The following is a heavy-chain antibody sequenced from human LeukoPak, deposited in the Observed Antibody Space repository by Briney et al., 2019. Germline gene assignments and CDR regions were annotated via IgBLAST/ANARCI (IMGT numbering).Heavy chain of an antibody. V-gene: IGHV1-2*02. CDR1: GYTFTDYY. D-gene: IGHD5-18*01. Sequence: GASVKVSCKASGYTFTDYYMHWVRQAPGQGLEWMGWINPNSGGTNYAQKFQGRVTMTRDTSISTAYMELSRLRSDDTAVYYCARFAIQLWLYGFDYWGQGTLVTVPS. J-gene: IGHJ4*02. CDR3: ARFAIQLWLYGFDY. CDR2: INPNSGGT.